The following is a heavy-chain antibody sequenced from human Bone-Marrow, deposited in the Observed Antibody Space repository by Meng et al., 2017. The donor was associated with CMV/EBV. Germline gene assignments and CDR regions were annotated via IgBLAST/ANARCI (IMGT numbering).Heavy chain of an antibody. Sequence: GGSLRLSCAASGFTFSSHWMTWVRQAPGKGLEWVSGISWNSGSIGYADSVKGRFTISRDNAKNSLYLQMNSLRAEDTAVYYCAKVLYSSSSGDYWGQGTLVTVSS. D-gene: IGHD6-6*01. CDR3: AKVLYSSSSGDY. V-gene: IGHV3-9*01. J-gene: IGHJ4*02. CDR2: ISWNSGSI. CDR1: GFTFSSHW.